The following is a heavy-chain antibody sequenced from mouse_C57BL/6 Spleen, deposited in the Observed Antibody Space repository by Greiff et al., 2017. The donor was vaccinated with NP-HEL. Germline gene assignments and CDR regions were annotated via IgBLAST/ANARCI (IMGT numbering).Heavy chain of an antibody. J-gene: IGHJ4*01. CDR1: GYAFSRYW. CDR2: ISPGDGDT. D-gene: IGHD1-1*01. V-gene: IGHV1-80*01. CDR3: ERPEYYGSSHYARDY. Sequence: QVQLQQSGAELVRPWASVKISCKASGYAFSRYWVHWVTQRPATGLAWLGQISPGDGDTHYTGKFKATAPQTADKSSITAYMQLSSLTSQASAVYSGERPEYYGSSHYARDYGGQGTSVTVSS.